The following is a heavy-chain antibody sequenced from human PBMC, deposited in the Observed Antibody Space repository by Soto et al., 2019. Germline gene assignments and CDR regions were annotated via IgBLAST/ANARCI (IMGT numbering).Heavy chain of an antibody. V-gene: IGHV3-30-3*01. D-gene: IGHD6-13*01. CDR2: IPNTENKK. CDR3: ARTAGGRVRGALDI. J-gene: IGHJ3*02. Sequence: YLEESGGGVVQPGTSLRLSCVASGFTFSSYGMHWVRQAPGKGLEWVAVIPNTENKKYYADSVKGRFTISRDNSQNTLFLQMDSLMSEDTAMYYCARTAGGRVRGALDIWGQGTMVTVS. CDR1: GFTFSSYG.